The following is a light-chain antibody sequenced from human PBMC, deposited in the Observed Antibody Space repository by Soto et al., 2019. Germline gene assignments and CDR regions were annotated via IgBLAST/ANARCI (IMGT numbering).Light chain of an antibody. CDR3: QRSFSTPLT. Sequence: DIPMTQSPSSLSASVGDRVTITCRASQSISSYLHWYQQKPGKAPKLLIYAASSLQSGVPSRFSDSGSGTDFTLTISSLQPEDFATYYCQRSFSTPLTFGGGTKVEIK. CDR1: QSISSY. J-gene: IGKJ4*01. V-gene: IGKV1-39*01. CDR2: AAS.